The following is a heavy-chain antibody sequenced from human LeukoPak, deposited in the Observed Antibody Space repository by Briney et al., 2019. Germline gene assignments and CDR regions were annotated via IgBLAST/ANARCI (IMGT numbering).Heavy chain of an antibody. CDR3: ARDLVTAALDY. J-gene: IGHJ4*02. Sequence: GGSLRLSCAASGFTFSGYWMNWVRQAPGKGLEWVANIRQDGTEKYYVDSVKGRFTISRDNAKNSLYLQMNSLRGDDTAVYYCARDLVTAALDYWGQGTLVTVSS. CDR2: IRQDGTEK. D-gene: IGHD2-21*02. CDR1: GFTFSGYW. V-gene: IGHV3-7*01.